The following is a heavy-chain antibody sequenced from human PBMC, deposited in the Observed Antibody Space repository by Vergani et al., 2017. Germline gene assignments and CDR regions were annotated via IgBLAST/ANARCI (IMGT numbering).Heavy chain of an antibody. CDR3: ARVGTSSNRDYFDY. CDR1: GYTFTDYF. Sequence: QVQLVQSGAEVKKPGASVKVSCKASGYTFTDYFMHWVRQAPGQGLEWMRWINPNSGGTNYAQKFQGRVTMTRDTSISTAYMELSNLRSDDTEVYYCARVGTSSNRDYFDYWGQGTLVTVSS. CDR2: INPNSGGT. V-gene: IGHV1-2*02. D-gene: IGHD2-2*01. J-gene: IGHJ4*02.